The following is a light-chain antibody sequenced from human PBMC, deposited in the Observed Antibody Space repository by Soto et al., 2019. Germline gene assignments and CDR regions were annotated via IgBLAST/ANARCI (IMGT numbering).Light chain of an antibody. V-gene: IGLV2-8*01. CDR1: SSDVGAYKY. Sequence: QSVLTQPPSACGSPEQSVTISCIGTSSDVGAYKYVSWYQQYPGKAPKLMIYEVTKRPSGVPDRFSGSKSGNTASLTVSGLQAEDEADYYCTSYVGNDIWVFGGGTKLTVL. CDR3: TSYVGNDIWV. J-gene: IGLJ3*02. CDR2: EVT.